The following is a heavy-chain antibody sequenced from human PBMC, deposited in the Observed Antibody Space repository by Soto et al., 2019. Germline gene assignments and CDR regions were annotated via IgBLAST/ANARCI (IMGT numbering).Heavy chain of an antibody. J-gene: IGHJ4*02. Sequence: QITLKESGPTLVKPTQTLTLTCTFSGFSLNTRGVGVGWIRQPPGKALEWLALIYWDDDKRYSPSLKSRLTVXKXXSNNQVVLTMTNMDPVDTATYYCAHRNGQQLDFDYWGQGILLTVSS. D-gene: IGHD6-13*01. V-gene: IGHV2-5*02. CDR2: IYWDDDK. CDR1: GFSLNTRGVG. CDR3: AHRNGQQLDFDY.